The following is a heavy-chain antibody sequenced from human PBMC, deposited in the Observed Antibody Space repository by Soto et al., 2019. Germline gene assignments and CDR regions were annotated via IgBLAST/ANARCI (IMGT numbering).Heavy chain of an antibody. J-gene: IGHJ4*02. D-gene: IGHD1-26*01. CDR2: IFYTGSS. CDR3: ARRGVGASKGFDY. V-gene: IGHV4-39*02. CDR1: GGSISSSNSH. Sequence: PSETLSLTCTVSGGSISSSNSHWGWIRQAPGKGLEWIGNIFYTGSSYYSPSLESRVTLSVDTSKNHFSLKLRSVIAADTAVYYCARRGVGASKGFDYWGQGTLVTVSS.